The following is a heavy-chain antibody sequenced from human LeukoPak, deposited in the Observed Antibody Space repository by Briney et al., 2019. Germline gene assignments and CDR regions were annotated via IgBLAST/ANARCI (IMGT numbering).Heavy chain of an antibody. J-gene: IGHJ3*02. CDR3: ARAMVFKVKGKDVDAFDI. CDR1: GFTVSSNY. CDR2: IYRGGST. Sequence: PGGSLRLSCAASGFTVSSNYMSWARQAPGKGLEWVSVIYRGGSTYYADSVRGRFTISRDNSKNTLYLQMNSLRAEDTAVYYCARAMVFKVKGKDVDAFDIWGQGTMVTVSS. V-gene: IGHV3-53*01. D-gene: IGHD2-8*01.